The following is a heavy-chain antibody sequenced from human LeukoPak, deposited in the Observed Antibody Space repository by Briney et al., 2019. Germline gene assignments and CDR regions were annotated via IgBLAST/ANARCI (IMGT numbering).Heavy chain of an antibody. Sequence: GQGGEXMXWISAYNGYTNYAQKLQGRVTMTTDTSTSTAYMELRSLRSDDTAVYYCARYDSSGYYYNAFDIWGQGTMVTVSS. CDR3: ARYDSSGYYYNAFDI. CDR2: ISAYNGYT. J-gene: IGHJ3*02. V-gene: IGHV1-18*01. D-gene: IGHD3-22*01.